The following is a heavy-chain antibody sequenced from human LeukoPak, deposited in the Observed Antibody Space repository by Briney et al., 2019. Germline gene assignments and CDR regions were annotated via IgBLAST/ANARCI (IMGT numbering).Heavy chain of an antibody. CDR2: ISRHNGDT. CDR1: GYSFTNYG. Sequence: RWASVKVSCKASGYSFTNYGISWVRQAPGQGLEWMGWISRHNGDTNYAQRFQGRVTMTTDTSTTTAYMELRSLRFDDTAVYYCARDLVAIVPEPGGFDYWGQGTLVTVSS. J-gene: IGHJ4*02. CDR3: ARDLVAIVPEPGGFDY. V-gene: IGHV1-18*01. D-gene: IGHD2/OR15-2a*01.